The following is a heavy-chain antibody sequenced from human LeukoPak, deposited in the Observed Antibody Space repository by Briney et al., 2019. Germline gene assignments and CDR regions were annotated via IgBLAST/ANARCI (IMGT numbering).Heavy chain of an antibody. J-gene: IGHJ4*02. D-gene: IGHD3-9*01. CDR1: GFTFSNYA. V-gene: IGHV3-23*01. CDR3: AKWGDYDVLTGYYDSDY. Sequence: GASLRLSCAASGFTFSNYAMSWVRQAPGNGLEWVSAVAGRDTSTYYTDSVKGRFTISRDNSKNTLYLQMNSLSAEDTAIYYCAKWGDYDVLTGYYDSDYWGQGTLVTVSS. CDR2: VAGRDTST.